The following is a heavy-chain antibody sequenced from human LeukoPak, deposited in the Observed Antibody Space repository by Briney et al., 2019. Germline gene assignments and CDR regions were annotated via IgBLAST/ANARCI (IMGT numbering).Heavy chain of an antibody. CDR2: IKQDGSEK. CDR3: ARDWRDAGFDP. CDR1: GFTFSSYW. Sequence: PGGSLRLSCAPSGFTFSSYWMSWVRQAPGKGLEWVANIKQDGSEKYYVDSVKGRFTISRDNAKNSLYLQMNSLRAEDTAVYYCARDWRDAGFDPWGQGTLVTVSS. V-gene: IGHV3-7*01. J-gene: IGHJ5*02.